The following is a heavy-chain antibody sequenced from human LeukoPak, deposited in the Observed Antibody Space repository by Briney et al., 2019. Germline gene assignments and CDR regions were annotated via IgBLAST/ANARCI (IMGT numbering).Heavy chain of an antibody. Sequence: GGSLRLSCAAFGFTFSSYSMNWVRQAPGKGLEWVSSISSSSSYIYYADSVKGRFTISRDNAKNSLYLQMNSLRAEDTAVYYCARDNYYDSSGYYYPVGYWGQGTLVTVSS. CDR1: GFTFSSYS. D-gene: IGHD3-22*01. V-gene: IGHV3-21*01. J-gene: IGHJ4*02. CDR3: ARDNYYDSSGYYYPVGY. CDR2: ISSSSSYI.